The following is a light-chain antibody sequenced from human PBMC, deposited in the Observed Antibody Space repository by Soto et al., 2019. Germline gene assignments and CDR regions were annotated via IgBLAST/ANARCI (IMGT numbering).Light chain of an antibody. CDR1: QTISSW. CDR3: QRYNSYSEA. V-gene: IGKV1-5*03. Sequence: DIPMSQSPSTLSGSVGDSVTITCRASQTISSWLAWYQQKPGKAPKLLIYKASTLKSGVPSRVSGRGSGTEFTLTSSSLQPDDFATYYCQRYNSYSEAFGQGTKVEPK. J-gene: IGKJ1*01. CDR2: KAS.